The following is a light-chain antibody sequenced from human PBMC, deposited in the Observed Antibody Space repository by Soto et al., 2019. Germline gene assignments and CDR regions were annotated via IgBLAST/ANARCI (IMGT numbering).Light chain of an antibody. J-gene: IGKJ3*01. V-gene: IGKV3-20*01. Sequence: EIVLTQSPGTLSLSPGERATLSCRASQSVSPYLAWYQHKPGQAPRLLIYGASSRATGIPDRFSGSGSGTDSPLPISRLDSAEFAVDYCQQYDSATPLTFGPGTTEDLK. CDR3: QQYDSATPLT. CDR2: GAS. CDR1: QSVSPY.